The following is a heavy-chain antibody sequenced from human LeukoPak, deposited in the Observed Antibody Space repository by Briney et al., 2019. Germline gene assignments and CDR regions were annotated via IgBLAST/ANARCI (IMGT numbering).Heavy chain of an antibody. CDR3: ARDMPARHYDILTGYYSPDSKRHWFDP. V-gene: IGHV4-39*07. D-gene: IGHD3-9*01. Sequence: PSETLSLTCTVSGGSISSSSYYWGWIRQPPGKGLEWIGSIYYSGSTYYNPSLKSRVTISVDTSKNQFSLKLSSVTAADTAVYYCARDMPARHYDILTGYYSPDSKRHWFDPWGQGTLVTVSS. J-gene: IGHJ5*02. CDR1: GGSISSSSYY. CDR2: IYYSGST.